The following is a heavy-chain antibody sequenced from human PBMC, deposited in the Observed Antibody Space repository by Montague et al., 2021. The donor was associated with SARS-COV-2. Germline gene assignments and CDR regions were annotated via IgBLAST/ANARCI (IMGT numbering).Heavy chain of an antibody. V-gene: IGHV4-61*02. D-gene: IGHD7-27*01. CDR2: VYTSGST. Sequence: TLSLTCTVSGVSISSGTYYWSWIRQPAGKGLEWIGRVYTSGSTKYXPSLGSRATLSVGTSKNQFSLKLRSVTATDTAVYFCATTGLGGESWFDHWGQGTPVAVSS. CDR1: GVSISSGTYY. J-gene: IGHJ5*02. CDR3: ATTGLGGESWFDH.